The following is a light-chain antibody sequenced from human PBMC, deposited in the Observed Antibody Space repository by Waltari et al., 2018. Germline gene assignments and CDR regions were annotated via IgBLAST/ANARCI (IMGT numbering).Light chain of an antibody. CDR2: DAS. CDR1: QSIDIY. J-gene: IGKJ4*01. CDR3: QQRSSWPLT. Sequence: EIVLTQSPATLSLSPGERVTHSCRASQSIDIYLAWYQQRPGQAPRLLISDASYRATGIPARFSGSGSGTDFTLTISSLEPEDIAIYYCQQRSSWPLTFGGGTKVEFK. V-gene: IGKV3-11*01.